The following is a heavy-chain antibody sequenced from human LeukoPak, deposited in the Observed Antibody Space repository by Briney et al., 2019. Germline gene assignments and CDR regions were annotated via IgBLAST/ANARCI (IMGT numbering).Heavy chain of an antibody. CDR1: GGSISSYY. J-gene: IGHJ3*02. CDR3: ARMDIVVVPAAIAGAFDI. V-gene: IGHV4-59*08. D-gene: IGHD2-2*03. CDR2: IYYSGST. Sequence: SETLSLTCTVSGGSISSYYWSWIRQPPGKGLEWIGYIYYSGSTNYNPSLKSRVTISVDTSKNQFSLKLSSVTAADTAVYYCARMDIVVVPAAIAGAFDIWGQGTMVTVSS.